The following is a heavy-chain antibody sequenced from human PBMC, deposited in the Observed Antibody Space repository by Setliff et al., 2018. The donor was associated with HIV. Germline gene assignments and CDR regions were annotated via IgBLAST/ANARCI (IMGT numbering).Heavy chain of an antibody. CDR1: GYTFTSYG. CDR3: ARDRAGDRDY. J-gene: IGHJ4*02. Sequence: ASVKVSCKASGYTFTSYGISWVRQAPGQRLEWMGRIKAGNGDTRYSQKFQGRVTISRDASASTVYMELSSLISEDTAVYYCARDRAGDRDYWGQGTLVTVSS. D-gene: IGHD7-27*01. CDR2: IKAGNGDT. V-gene: IGHV1-3*01.